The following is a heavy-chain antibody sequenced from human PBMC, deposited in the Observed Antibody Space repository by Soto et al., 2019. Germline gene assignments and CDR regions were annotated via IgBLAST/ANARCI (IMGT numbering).Heavy chain of an antibody. V-gene: IGHV3-30*18. CDR1: GFTFSSYG. J-gene: IGHJ4*02. D-gene: IGHD6-19*01. Sequence: GGSLRLSCAASGFTFSSYGMHWVRQAPGKGLEWVAVISYDGSNKYYADSVKGRFTISRDNSKNTLYLQMNSLRAEDTAVYYCAKDYGSGWSRVVGEAPVLDYWGQGTLVTVSS. CDR2: ISYDGSNK. CDR3: AKDYGSGWSRVVGEAPVLDY.